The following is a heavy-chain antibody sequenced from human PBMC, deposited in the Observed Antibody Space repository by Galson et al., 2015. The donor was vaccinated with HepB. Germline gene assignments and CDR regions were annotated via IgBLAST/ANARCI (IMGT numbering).Heavy chain of an antibody. CDR1: GFTFSSYA. CDR3: AKVFSVLGPLSLGYCSGGSCFDAFDI. D-gene: IGHD2-15*01. Sequence: SLRLSCAASGFTFSSYAMSWVRQAPGKGLEWVSAISGSGGSTYYADSVKGRFTISRDNSKNTLYLQMNSLRAEDTAVYYCAKVFSVLGPLSLGYCSGGSCFDAFDIWGQGTMVTVSS. V-gene: IGHV3-23*01. CDR2: ISGSGGST. J-gene: IGHJ3*02.